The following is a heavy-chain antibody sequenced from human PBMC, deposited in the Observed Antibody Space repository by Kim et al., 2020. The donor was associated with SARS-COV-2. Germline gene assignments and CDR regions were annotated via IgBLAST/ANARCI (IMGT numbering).Heavy chain of an antibody. J-gene: IGHJ4*02. Sequence: GGSLRLSCAASGFTFSGSAMHWVRQASGKGLEWVGRIRSKANSYATAYAASVKGRFTISRDDSKNTAYLQMNSLKTEDTAVYYCTSASAYCGGDCYFHAFDYWGQGTLVTVSS. V-gene: IGHV3-73*01. CDR2: IRSKANSYAT. CDR3: TSASAYCGGDCYFHAFDY. D-gene: IGHD2-21*02. CDR1: GFTFSGSA.